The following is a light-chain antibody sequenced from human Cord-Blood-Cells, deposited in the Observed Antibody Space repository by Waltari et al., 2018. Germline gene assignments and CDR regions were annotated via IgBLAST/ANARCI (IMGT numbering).Light chain of an antibody. V-gene: IGKV1-39*01. J-gene: IGKJ2*03. CDR2: AAS. Sequence: DIQMTQSPSSLSAAVGARATITCRASQSISSYLNWYQQKPGKAPKLLIYAASSLQSGVQSRFSGSGSGTDFTLTISSLQPEDFATYYCQQSYSTPRSFGQGTKLEIK. CDR1: QSISSY. CDR3: QQSYSTPRS.